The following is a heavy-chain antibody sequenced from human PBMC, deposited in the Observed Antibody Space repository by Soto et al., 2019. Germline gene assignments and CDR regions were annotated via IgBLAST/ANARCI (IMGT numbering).Heavy chain of an antibody. V-gene: IGHV4-34*01. CDR1: GGSFSGYY. D-gene: IGHD5-12*01. CDR3: ARALRRWLQMGYYYYGMDV. J-gene: IGHJ6*02. Sequence: SETLSLTCAVYGGSFSGYYWSWIRQPPGKGLEWIGEINHSGSTNYNPSLKSRVTISVDTSKNQFSLKLSSVTAADAAVYYCARALRRWLQMGYYYYGMDVWGQGTTVTVSS. CDR2: INHSGST.